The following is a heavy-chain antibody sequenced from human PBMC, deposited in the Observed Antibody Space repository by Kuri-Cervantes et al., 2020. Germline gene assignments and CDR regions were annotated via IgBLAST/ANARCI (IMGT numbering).Heavy chain of an antibody. D-gene: IGHD2-21*02. V-gene: IGHV4-34*01. J-gene: IGHJ2*01. CDR2: IDHRGSV. Sequence: GSLRLSCAVYNGSFTAYYGSWIRQPPGKGLEWIGEIDHRGSVNYNPSFRSRVTISVDTSKNQFSLKLSSVTAADTAVYYCARARGGDKTKRYFDLWGRGTLVTVSS. CDR1: NGSFTAYY. CDR3: ARARGGDKTKRYFDL.